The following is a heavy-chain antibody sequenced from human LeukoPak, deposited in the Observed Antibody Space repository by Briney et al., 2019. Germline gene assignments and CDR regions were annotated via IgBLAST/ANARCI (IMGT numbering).Heavy chain of an antibody. D-gene: IGHD6-6*01. V-gene: IGHV1-46*01. CDR3: ASESPGEDSSSVYAFDI. CDR2: INPGDYST. Sequence: ASVKVSCKASGYTFTNYYMHWVRQAPGQGLEWMGKINPGDYSTNYAQKFQGRVTMTTDTSTSTAYMELRSLRSDDTAVYYCASESPGEDSSSVYAFDIWGQGTMVTVSS. CDR1: GYTFTNYY. J-gene: IGHJ3*02.